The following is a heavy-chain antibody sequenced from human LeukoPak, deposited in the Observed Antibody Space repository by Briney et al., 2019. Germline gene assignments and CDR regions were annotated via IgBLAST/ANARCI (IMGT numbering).Heavy chain of an antibody. D-gene: IGHD3-16*02. CDR2: INPISGAT. CDR1: GYTFARYY. V-gene: IGHV1-46*01. J-gene: IGHJ4*02. Sequence: ASVKVSCKTSGYTFARYYMQWVRQAPGHGLEWMGIINPISGATDYAQKFQGRVAMTRDTSTSTVYMELSSLRSEDTAMYYCARLPYRDGVAQDYWGQGTLVTVSP. CDR3: ARLPYRDGVAQDY.